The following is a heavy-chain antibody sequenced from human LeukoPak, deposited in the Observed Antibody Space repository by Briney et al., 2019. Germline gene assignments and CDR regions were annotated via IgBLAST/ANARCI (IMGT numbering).Heavy chain of an antibody. Sequence: TGESLKISGTGSGYSFTSYWIGWVRQMPGEGLEWMGIIYPGDSDTRYSPSFQGQVTISADKSTSTAYLQWSSLKASDTAMYYCARYSYDSSGYYDYWGQGTLVTVSS. D-gene: IGHD3-22*01. J-gene: IGHJ4*02. CDR2: IYPGDSDT. CDR3: ARYSYDSSGYYDY. V-gene: IGHV5-51*01. CDR1: GYSFTSYW.